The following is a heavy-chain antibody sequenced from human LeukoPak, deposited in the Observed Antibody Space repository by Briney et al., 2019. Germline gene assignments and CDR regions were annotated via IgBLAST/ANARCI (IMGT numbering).Heavy chain of an antibody. CDR3: ARDTRSYDTSGYYYFDY. J-gene: IGHJ4*02. D-gene: IGHD3-22*01. Sequence: SETLSLTCSVSGASTTSYYWDWIRQAPGKGLEWIGYIYSDGTTSYSPSLRSRVTISIDTSRNQFSLKLSSVTAADAAVYYCARDTRSYDTSGYYYFDYWGQGALVTVSS. CDR1: GASTTSYY. V-gene: IGHV4-59*01. CDR2: IYSDGTT.